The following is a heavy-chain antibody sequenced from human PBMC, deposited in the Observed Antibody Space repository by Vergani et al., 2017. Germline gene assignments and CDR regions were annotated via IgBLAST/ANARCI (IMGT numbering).Heavy chain of an antibody. D-gene: IGHD2-2*01. V-gene: IGHV4-31*03. CDR3: AKAQRKGYCSSTSCFYYYYGMDV. CDR1: GGSISSGGYY. J-gene: IGHJ6*02. Sequence: QVQLQESGPGLVKPSQTLSLTCTVSGGSISSGGYYWSWIRQHPGKGLEWIGYIYYSGSTYYNPSLKSRVTISVDTSKNQFSLKLSSVTAADTAVYYCAKAQRKGYCSSTSCFYYYYGMDVWGQGTTVTVSS. CDR2: IYYSGST.